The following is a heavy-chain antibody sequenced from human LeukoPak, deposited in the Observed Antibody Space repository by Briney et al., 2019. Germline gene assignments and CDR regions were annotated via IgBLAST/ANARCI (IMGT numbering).Heavy chain of an antibody. CDR2: IDPSDSYT. J-gene: IGHJ4*02. Sequence: GESLKISCKGSGYSFTSYWISWVRQMPGKGLEWMGRIDPSDSYTNYSPSFQGHVTISADKSISTAYLQWSSLKASDTAMYYCARASNHCSSTSCSNPNDYWGQGTLVTVSS. CDR3: ARASNHCSSTSCSNPNDY. D-gene: IGHD2-2*01. CDR1: GYSFTSYW. V-gene: IGHV5-10-1*01.